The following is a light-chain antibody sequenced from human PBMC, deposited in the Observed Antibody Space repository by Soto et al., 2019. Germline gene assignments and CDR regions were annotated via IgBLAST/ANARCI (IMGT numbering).Light chain of an antibody. CDR2: TTN. CDR1: RTYIGTSS. J-gene: IGLJ1*01. Sequence: QTVLTQTHSASGTPGQRVTISCYGSRTYIGTSSVHWFQQLPGTAPKLLISTTNQRPSGVPERFSGSKSGTSASLAISGLQSEDEADYYCAAWDDSLNGHVFGTGTKVTVL. V-gene: IGLV1-44*01. CDR3: AAWDDSLNGHV.